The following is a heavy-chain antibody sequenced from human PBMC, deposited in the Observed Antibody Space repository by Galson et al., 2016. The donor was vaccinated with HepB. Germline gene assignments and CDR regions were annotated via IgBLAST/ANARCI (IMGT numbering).Heavy chain of an antibody. CDR3: STDWAYYDRRSSYLDY. CDR2: IKSKTEGGTT. D-gene: IGHD3-22*01. Sequence: SLRLSCASSEFTFSSAWMSWVRQTPGKGLEWVGRIKSKTEGGTTDYAAPVKGRFTILRDASKNTLYLQMNSLKIEDTAVHYCSTDWAYYDRRSSYLDYWGLGTLLSVSS. J-gene: IGHJ4*02. CDR1: EFTFSSAW. V-gene: IGHV3-15*01.